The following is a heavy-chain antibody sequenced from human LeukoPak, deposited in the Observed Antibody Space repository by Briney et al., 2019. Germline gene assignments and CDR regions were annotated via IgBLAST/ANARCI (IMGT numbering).Heavy chain of an antibody. D-gene: IGHD3-22*01. Sequence: PGGSLRLSCAASGFTFSSYGMHWVRQAPGKGLEWVAVIWYDGSNKYYAGSVKGRFTISRDNSKNTLYLQMNSLRAEETAVYYCARDPSDYYDSSGYPDYWGQGTLVTVSS. CDR2: IWYDGSNK. V-gene: IGHV3-33*01. J-gene: IGHJ4*02. CDR1: GFTFSSYG. CDR3: ARDPSDYYDSSGYPDY.